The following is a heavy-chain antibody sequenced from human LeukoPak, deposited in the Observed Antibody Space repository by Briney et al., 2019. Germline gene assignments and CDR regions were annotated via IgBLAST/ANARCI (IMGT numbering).Heavy chain of an antibody. CDR2: IYSGGST. V-gene: IGHV3-53*01. J-gene: IGHJ3*01. CDR3: AKGLDTAMVGT. CDR1: GFTVSSNY. D-gene: IGHD5-18*01. Sequence: GGSLRLSCAASGFTVSSNYMSWVRQAPGKGLEWVSVIYSGGSTYYADSVKGRFTISRDNSKNTLYLQMNSLRAEDTAVYYCAKGLDTAMVGTWGQGTMVTVSS.